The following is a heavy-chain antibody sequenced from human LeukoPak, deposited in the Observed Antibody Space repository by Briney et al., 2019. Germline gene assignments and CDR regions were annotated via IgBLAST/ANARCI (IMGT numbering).Heavy chain of an antibody. D-gene: IGHD3-22*01. V-gene: IGHV1-69*04. CDR3: ATLEVVTRGGDY. CDR2: IIPILGIA. Sequence: ASVKVSCKAPGGTFSSYAISWERQAPGQGLEWMGRIIPILGIANYAQKFQGRVTITADKSTSTAYMELSSLRSEDTAVYYCATLEVVTRGGDYWGQGTLVTVSS. J-gene: IGHJ4*02. CDR1: GGTFSSYA.